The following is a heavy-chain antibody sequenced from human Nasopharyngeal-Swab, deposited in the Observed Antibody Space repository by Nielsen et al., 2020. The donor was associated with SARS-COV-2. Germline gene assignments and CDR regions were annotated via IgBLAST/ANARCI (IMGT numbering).Heavy chain of an antibody. J-gene: IGHJ3*02. V-gene: IGHV1-46*01. CDR1: GYTFTSYY. D-gene: IGHD3-16*01. Sequence: ASVQVSCKASGYTFTSYYMHWVRQAPAQGLEWMGIINPSGGSTSYAQKFQGRVTMTRDTYTSTVYMELSSVRSEDTAEYYCARGGRDAFDIWGQGTMVTVSS. CDR3: ARGGRDAFDI. CDR2: INPSGGST.